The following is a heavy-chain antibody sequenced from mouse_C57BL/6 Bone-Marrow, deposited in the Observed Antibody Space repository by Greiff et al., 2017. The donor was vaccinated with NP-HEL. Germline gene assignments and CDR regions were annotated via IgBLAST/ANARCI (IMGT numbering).Heavy chain of an antibody. J-gene: IGHJ4*01. CDR1: GFNIKDYY. CDR2: IDPEDGET. D-gene: IGHD1-1*01. V-gene: IGHV14-2*01. Sequence: VQLKESGAELVKPGASVKLSCTASGFNIKDYYMHWVKQRTEQGLEWIGRIDPEDGETKYAPKFQGKSTITADTSSNTAYLQLSSLTSDDTAVYYCARDYGSIYYYAMDYWGQGTSVTVSS. CDR3: ARDYGSIYYYAMDY.